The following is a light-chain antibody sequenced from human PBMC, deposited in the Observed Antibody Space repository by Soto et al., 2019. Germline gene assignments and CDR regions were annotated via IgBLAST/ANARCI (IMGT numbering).Light chain of an antibody. Sequence: EIVLTQSPGTLSLSPGETATLSCRASQTVNSDYLAWFQQRPGQAPRLLIFAKSRRATDIPDRFSGIGSGTDLTLAISRLEPEDFAVYYCHQFGYSPRTFGQGTKVE. V-gene: IGKV3-20*01. CDR2: AKS. CDR1: QTVNSDY. CDR3: HQFGYSPRT. J-gene: IGKJ1*01.